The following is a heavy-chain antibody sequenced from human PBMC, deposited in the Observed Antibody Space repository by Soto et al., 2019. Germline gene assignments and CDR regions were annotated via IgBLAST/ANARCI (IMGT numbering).Heavy chain of an antibody. D-gene: IGHD4-17*01. J-gene: IGHJ6*02. Sequence: QVQLVQSGAEVKKPGASVKVSCKASGYTFTSYGISWVRQAPGQGLEWMGWISAYNGNTNYAQKLQGRVTMTTDTSTSTDYMELRSLRSDDTAVYYCARRGEGDYWAYYGRDVWGQGTTVTVSS. CDR2: ISAYNGNT. CDR3: ARRGEGDYWAYYGRDV. CDR1: GYTFTSYG. V-gene: IGHV1-18*01.